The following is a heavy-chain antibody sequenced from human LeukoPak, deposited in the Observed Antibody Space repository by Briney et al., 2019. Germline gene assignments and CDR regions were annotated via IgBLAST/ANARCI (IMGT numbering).Heavy chain of an antibody. CDR1: GPSITSLSFY. J-gene: IGHJ6*02. Sequence: SDTLTLTCSVSGPSITSLSFYCRWVRQYARKGLECIGRVYSSCGATYNPSLESRVTMSVDTSKNQISLKLASVTAADTAVYYCVREGPLTVQVPTAIRGYYYGLDVWGQGTTVTV. CDR2: VYSSCGA. V-gene: IGHV4-61*02. CDR3: VREGPLTVQVPTAIRGYYYGLDV. D-gene: IGHD2-2*02.